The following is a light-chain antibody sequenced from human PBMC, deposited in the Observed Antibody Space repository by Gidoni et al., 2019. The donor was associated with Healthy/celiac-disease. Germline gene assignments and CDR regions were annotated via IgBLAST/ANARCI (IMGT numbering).Light chain of an antibody. J-gene: IGKJ5*01. V-gene: IGKV2-28*01. CDR2: LGS. CDR1: QSLLHSNGYNY. CDR3: MQALQTLGT. Sequence: IVMTQSPLSLPVTPGEPASISCRSSQSLLHSNGYNYLDWYLQKPGQSPQLLIYLGSNRASGVPDRFSGSGSGTDFTLKISRVEAEDVGVYYCMQALQTLGTFXXXTRLEIK.